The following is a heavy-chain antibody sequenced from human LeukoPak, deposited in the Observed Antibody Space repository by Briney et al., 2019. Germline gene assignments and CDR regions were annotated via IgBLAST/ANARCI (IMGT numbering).Heavy chain of an antibody. Sequence: GGSLRLSCAASGFTLSSYGMHWVRQAPGKGLDWVAFTSYDGTKNYYADSVKGRFTISRDNSKNTLFLQMNSLRPEGTAVYYCARLGEDSYGYQTDFDYWGQGTLVTVSS. D-gene: IGHD5-18*01. CDR1: GFTLSSYG. J-gene: IGHJ4*02. CDR2: TSYDGTKN. V-gene: IGHV3-30*03. CDR3: ARLGEDSYGYQTDFDY.